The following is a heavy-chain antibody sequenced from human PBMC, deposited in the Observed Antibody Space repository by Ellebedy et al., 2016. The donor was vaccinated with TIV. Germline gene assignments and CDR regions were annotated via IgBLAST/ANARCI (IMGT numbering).Heavy chain of an antibody. CDR3: ARLRDGGYYYDSSGYWGH. CDR2: IDPSDSYT. Sequence: GESLKISXKGSGYSFTSYWISWVRQMPGKGLEWMGRIDPSDSYTNYSPSFQGHVTISADKSISTAYLQWSSLKASDTAMYYCARLRDGGYYYDSSGYWGHWGQGTLVTVSS. CDR1: GYSFTSYW. J-gene: IGHJ4*02. D-gene: IGHD3-22*01. V-gene: IGHV5-10-1*01.